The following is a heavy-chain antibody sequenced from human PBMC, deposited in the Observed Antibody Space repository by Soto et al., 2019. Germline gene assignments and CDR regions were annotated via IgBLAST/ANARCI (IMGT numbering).Heavy chain of an antibody. V-gene: IGHV3-73*02. CDR2: IRSKANNDAT. Sequence: EVQLVESGGGLVQPGGSLKLSCAASGFTVSGSSIQWVRQASGKGLEWVGRIRSKANNDATAYAASVKGRFTISRDDSKNMAYLQMNSLKTEDTAVYYCSRLLEPPTTVITAFDXWGXXXXVTVS. CDR1: GFTVSGSS. J-gene: IGHJ4*01. CDR3: SRLLEPPTTVITAFDX. D-gene: IGHD4-17*01.